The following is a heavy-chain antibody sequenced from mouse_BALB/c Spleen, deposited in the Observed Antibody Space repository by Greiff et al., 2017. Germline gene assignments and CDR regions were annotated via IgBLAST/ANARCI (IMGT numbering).Heavy chain of an antibody. D-gene: IGHD2-1*01. J-gene: IGHJ2*01. CDR1: GYTFTDYN. CDR2: INPNNGGT. Sequence: EVKVVESGPELVKPGASVKIPCKASGYTFTDYNMDWVKQSHGKSLEWIGDINPNNGGTIYNQKFKGKATLTVDKSSSTAYMELRSLTSEDTAVYYCAREGAYGNYGEGYFDYWGQGTTLTVSS. V-gene: IGHV1-18*01. CDR3: AREGAYGNYGEGYFDY.